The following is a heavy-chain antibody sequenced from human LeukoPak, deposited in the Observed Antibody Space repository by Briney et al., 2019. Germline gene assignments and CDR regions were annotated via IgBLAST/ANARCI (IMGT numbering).Heavy chain of an antibody. CDR2: INHSGST. Sequence: PSETLSLTFAVCGGSFSGYYWSWIRQPPGKGLEWIGEINHSGSTNYNPSLKSRVTISVDTSKNQFSLKLSSVTAADTAVYYCARQYYYYSHMDVWGQGTTVTVSS. CDR3: ARQYYYYSHMDV. V-gene: IGHV4-34*01. CDR1: GGSFSGYY. J-gene: IGHJ6*02.